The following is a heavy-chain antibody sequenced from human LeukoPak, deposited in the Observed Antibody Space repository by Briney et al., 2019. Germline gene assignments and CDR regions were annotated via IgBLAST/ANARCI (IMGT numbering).Heavy chain of an antibody. CDR2: IIPIFGTA. Sequence: SVTVSCKASGGTFSSYAISWVPQAPGQGLEWMGGIIPIFGTANYAQKFQGRVTITTVESTSTAYMELSSLRSEDTAVYYCATGGSGYFDYWGQGTLVTVSS. J-gene: IGHJ4*02. CDR1: GGTFSSYA. CDR3: ATGGSGYFDY. D-gene: IGHD3-10*01. V-gene: IGHV1-69*05.